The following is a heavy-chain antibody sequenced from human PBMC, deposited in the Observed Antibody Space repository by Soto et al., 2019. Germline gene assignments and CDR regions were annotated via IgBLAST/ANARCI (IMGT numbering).Heavy chain of an antibody. CDR3: ARDCGSSCGIVAFDT. J-gene: IGHJ3*02. D-gene: IGHD6-13*01. CDR2: IYYSGST. V-gene: IGHV4-31*03. CDR1: GASISIGGYY. Sequence: SETLTLTCTVSGASISIGGYYLSWIRQHPGKGLEWIGYIYYSGSTYYNPSLKSRVTISVDTSKNQFSLKLSSVTAADTAVYYCARDCGSSCGIVAFDTWGQGKXVT.